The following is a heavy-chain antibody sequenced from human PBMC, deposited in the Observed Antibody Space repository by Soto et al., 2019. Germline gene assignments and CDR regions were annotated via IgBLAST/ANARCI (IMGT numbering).Heavy chain of an antibody. CDR3: AIDNWSYAPPYYFDY. D-gene: IGHD1-7*01. V-gene: IGHV1-69*06. Sequence: ASVKVSCKASGGTFSSYAISWVRQAPGQGLEWMGGIIPIFGTANYAQKFQGRVTITADKSTSTAYMELSSLRSEDTAVYYCAIDNWSYAPPYYFDYWGQGTLVTVSS. J-gene: IGHJ4*02. CDR2: IIPIFGTA. CDR1: GGTFSSYA.